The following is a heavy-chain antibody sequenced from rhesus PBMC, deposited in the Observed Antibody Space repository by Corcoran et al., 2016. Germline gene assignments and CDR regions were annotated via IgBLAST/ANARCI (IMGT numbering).Heavy chain of an antibody. CDR3: ARLGWGDYLDY. V-gene: IGHV3S5*01. CDR2: ISNGGGST. CDR1: GFTFSSYG. D-gene: IGHD3-34*01. Sequence: EVQLVESGGGLVQPGGSLRLSCAASGFTFSSYGMSWVRQARGKGLEWVSYISNGGGSTYYADSVQGRFNISRDNSKNALSLQMNNLKVEETAVYYCARLGWGDYLDYWGQGVLVTVSS. J-gene: IGHJ4*01.